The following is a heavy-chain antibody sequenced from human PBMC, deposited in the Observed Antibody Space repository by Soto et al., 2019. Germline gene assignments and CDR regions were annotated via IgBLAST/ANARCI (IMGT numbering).Heavy chain of an antibody. V-gene: IGHV4-39*01. CDR3: AEDGIRVVRSVSAFLLNRSSDL. Sequence: PPRKGLEWIGSIYYSWSNYYKPSLKSRVTISVDTSKNQFSLKLGSVTAADTVFYFQAEDGIRVVRSVSAFLLNRSSDL. J-gene: IGHJ2*01. CDR2: IYYSWSN. D-gene: IGHD3-10*02.